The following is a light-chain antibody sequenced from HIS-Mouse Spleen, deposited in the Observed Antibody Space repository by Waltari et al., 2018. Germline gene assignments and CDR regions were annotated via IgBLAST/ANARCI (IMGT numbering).Light chain of an antibody. CDR1: SSDGGSYNL. V-gene: IGLV2-23*01. CDR2: EGS. J-gene: IGLJ3*02. CDR3: CSYAGSSTSWV. Sequence: QSALTQPASVSGSPGQSITISCTGTSSDGGSYNLVSWYQQHPGKAPKLMIYEGSKRPSGVSNRFSGSKSGNTASLTISGLQAEDEADYYCCSYAGSSTSWVFGGGTKLTVL.